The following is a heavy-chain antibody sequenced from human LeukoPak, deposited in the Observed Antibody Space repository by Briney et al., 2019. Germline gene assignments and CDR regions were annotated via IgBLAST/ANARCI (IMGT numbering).Heavy chain of an antibody. Sequence: PGGSLRLSCAASGFTLSSYAMSWVRQAPGKGLEWVSAISGSGGCTYYADSVKGRFTISRDNSKNTLYLQMNSLRAEDTAVYYCAKTGEYYDFWSGYPYWGQGTLVTVSS. CDR3: AKTGEYYDFWSGYPY. J-gene: IGHJ4*02. V-gene: IGHV3-23*01. D-gene: IGHD3-3*01. CDR2: ISGSGGCT. CDR1: GFTLSSYA.